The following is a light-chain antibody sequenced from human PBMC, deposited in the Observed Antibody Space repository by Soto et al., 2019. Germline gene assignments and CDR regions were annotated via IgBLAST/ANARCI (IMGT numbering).Light chain of an antibody. CDR2: DAS. J-gene: IGKJ1*01. Sequence: LLTQSPATLSLSPGESATLSCRASQTVSSQLAWYQQKPGQAPRLLIYDASKRATGVPGRFSGSGSGTDFTLTISSLEPDDCGVYYCQHRSSRPTFGQGTRVEIK. V-gene: IGKV3-11*01. CDR3: QHRSSRPT. CDR1: QTVSSQ.